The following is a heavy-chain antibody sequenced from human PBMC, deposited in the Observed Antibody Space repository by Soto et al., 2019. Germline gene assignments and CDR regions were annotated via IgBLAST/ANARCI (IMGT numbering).Heavy chain of an antibody. CDR1: GGSISSSSYY. J-gene: IGHJ4*01. CDR3: ASTDTAMDYTMIGSRFDY. CDR2: IYYSGST. Sequence: NPSETLSLTCTVSGGSISSSSYYWGWIRQPPGKGLEWIGSIYYSGSTYYNPSLKSRVTISVDTSKNQFSLKLSSVTAADTAVYYCASTDTAMDYTMIGSRFDYWGHGTLVTVS. V-gene: IGHV4-39*01. D-gene: IGHD5-18*01.